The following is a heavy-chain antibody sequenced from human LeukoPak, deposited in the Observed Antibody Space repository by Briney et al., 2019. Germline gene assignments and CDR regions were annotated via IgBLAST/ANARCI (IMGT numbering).Heavy chain of an antibody. CDR2: IKQDGSEE. J-gene: IGHJ4*02. CDR3: ARQFGLDY. V-gene: IGHV3-7*01. CDR1: GFTFIAYW. Sequence: GGSLRLSCEGSGFTFIAYWMSWVRQAPGRGLEWVANIKQDGSEEYYVDSVKGRFTISRDNAKNSLYLQMNSLRAEDTAVYYCARQFGLDYWGPGTLVTVSS. D-gene: IGHD3-10*01.